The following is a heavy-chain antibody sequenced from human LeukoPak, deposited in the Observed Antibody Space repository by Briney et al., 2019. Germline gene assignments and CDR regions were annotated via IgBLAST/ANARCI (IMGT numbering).Heavy chain of an antibody. J-gene: IGHJ4*02. D-gene: IGHD3-3*01. CDR3: ASISEVWSGYYTVHHDY. V-gene: IGHV1-2*02. CDR1: GYAFTDYY. CDR2: INPNSGDT. Sequence: ASVKVSCKTSGYAFTDYYMHWVRQAPGQGLEWMGRINPNSGDTNYAQKFLGRVTMTRDTSISTAYMELSSLTSDDTAAYYCASISEVWSGYYTVHHDYWGQGTLVTVSS.